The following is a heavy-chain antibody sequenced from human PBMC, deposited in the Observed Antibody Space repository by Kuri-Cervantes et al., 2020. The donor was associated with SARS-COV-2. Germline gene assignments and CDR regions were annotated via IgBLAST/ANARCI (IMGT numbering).Heavy chain of an antibody. CDR1: SGSISSYY. D-gene: IGHD2-2*01. J-gene: IGHJ4*02. CDR3: ARGPHCSSTSCNRDY. V-gene: IGHV4-59*01. Sequence: SETLSLTCTVSSGSISSYYWSWIRQPPGKGLEWIGYIYYSGSTNYNPSLKSRVTISVDTSKNQFSLKLSSVTAADTAVYYCARGPHCSSTSCNRDYWGQGTLVTVSS. CDR2: IYYSGST.